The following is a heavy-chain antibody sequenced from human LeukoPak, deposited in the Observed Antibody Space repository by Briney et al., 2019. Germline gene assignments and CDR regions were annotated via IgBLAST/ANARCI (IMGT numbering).Heavy chain of an antibody. J-gene: IGHJ2*01. V-gene: IGHV3-48*04. Sequence: GGSLRLFCAASGISASSNNMHWVRQAPGGGLEWVSYISAGSGTIYSADSVKGRFIISRDNAKNSLYLQMNSLRVEDTAVYFCARDLGLRRMIWGRGTLVAVSS. CDR3: ARDLGLRRMI. CDR2: ISAGSGTI. D-gene: IGHD5-12*01. CDR1: GISASSNN.